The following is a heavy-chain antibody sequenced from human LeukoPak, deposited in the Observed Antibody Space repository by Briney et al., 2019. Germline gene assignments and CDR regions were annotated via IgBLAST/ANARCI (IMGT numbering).Heavy chain of an antibody. V-gene: IGHV1-18*01. J-gene: IGHJ3*02. CDR3: ARGVGRSSWYYHIGDHDAFDI. Sequence: ASVKVSCKASGYTFSIYGISWVRQAPGQGLEWMGWISAYNGNTNYAQKLQGRVTMTTDTSTSTAYMELRSLRSDDTAVYYCARGVGRSSWYYHIGDHDAFDIWGQGTMVTVSS. CDR1: GYTFSIYG. CDR2: ISAYNGNT. D-gene: IGHD6-13*01.